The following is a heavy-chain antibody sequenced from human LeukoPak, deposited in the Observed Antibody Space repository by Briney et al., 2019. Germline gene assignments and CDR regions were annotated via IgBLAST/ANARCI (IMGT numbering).Heavy chain of an antibody. V-gene: IGHV4-59*01. CDR1: GGSISSYY. CDR2: IYYSGST. J-gene: IGHJ5*02. Sequence: PSETLSLICTVSGGSISSYYWSWIRQPPGKGLEWIGYIYYSGSTNYNPSLKSRVTISVDTSRNQFSLKLSSVTAADTAVYYCARAGAYCGGDCYSGWFDPWGQGTLVTVSS. D-gene: IGHD2-21*01. CDR3: ARAGAYCGGDCYSGWFDP.